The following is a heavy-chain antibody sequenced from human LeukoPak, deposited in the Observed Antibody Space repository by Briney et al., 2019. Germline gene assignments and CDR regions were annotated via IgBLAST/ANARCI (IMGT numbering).Heavy chain of an antibody. J-gene: IGHJ4*02. D-gene: IGHD6-19*01. CDR3: AKGAYSSGWLNLDY. CDR2: TNKDGSEK. CDR1: GFTFSSYA. Sequence: GGSLRLSCAASGFTFSSYAMSWARQAPGKGLEWVANTNKDGSEKWYVDSVKGRFTISRDNAKNTLYLQMNSLRAEDTAVYYCAKGAYSSGWLNLDYWGQGTLVTVSS. V-gene: IGHV3-7*01.